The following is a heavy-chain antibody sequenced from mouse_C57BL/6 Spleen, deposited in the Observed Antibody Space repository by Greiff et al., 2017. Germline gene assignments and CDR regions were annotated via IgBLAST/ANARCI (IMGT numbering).Heavy chain of an antibody. D-gene: IGHD1-1*01. CDR2: IDPSASYT. CDR3: GSGGYYGSTPFAY. Sequence: QVQLQQPGAELVKPGASVKVSCKASGYTFTSYWMNWVKQRPGQGLEWIGEIDPSASYTNYNQKFKGKSTLTVDKSSSTAYLQLSSLTSEDSAVYYCGSGGYYGSTPFAYWGQGTLVTVSA. V-gene: IGHV1-69*01. J-gene: IGHJ3*01. CDR1: GYTFTSYW.